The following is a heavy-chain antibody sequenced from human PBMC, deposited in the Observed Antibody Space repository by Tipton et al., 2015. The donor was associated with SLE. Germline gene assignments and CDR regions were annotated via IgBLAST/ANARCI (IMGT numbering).Heavy chain of an antibody. D-gene: IGHD3-16*01. CDR3: AKGLNGGGGAFDI. CDR1: GFTFSSYA. J-gene: IGHJ3*02. Sequence: SGFTFSSYAMSWVRQAPGKGLEWVSAISGSGGSTYYADSVKGRFTISRDNSKNTLYLQMNSLRAEDTAVYYCAKGLNGGGGAFDIWGQGTMVTVSS. CDR2: ISGSGGST. V-gene: IGHV3-23*01.